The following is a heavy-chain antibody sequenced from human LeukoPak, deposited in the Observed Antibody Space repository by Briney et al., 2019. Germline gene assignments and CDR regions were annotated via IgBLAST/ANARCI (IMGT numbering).Heavy chain of an antibody. D-gene: IGHD2-2*01. CDR1: GGSFSGYY. J-gene: IGHJ4*02. CDR3: ARQCSSTSCYSY. CDR2: INHSGST. V-gene: IGHV4-34*01. Sequence: SETLSLTCAVYGGSFSGYYWSWIRQPPGKGLEWIGEINHSGSTNYNPSLKSRVTISVATSKNQFSLKLSSVTAADTAVYFCARQCSSTSCYSYWGQGTLVTVSS.